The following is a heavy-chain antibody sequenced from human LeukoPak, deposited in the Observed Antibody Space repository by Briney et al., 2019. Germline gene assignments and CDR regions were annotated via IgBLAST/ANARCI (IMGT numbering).Heavy chain of an antibody. D-gene: IGHD3-10*01. CDR3: ARQPGAGWFDP. J-gene: IGHJ5*02. Sequence: GESLQISCKGPGYSFTSYWISWVRQMPGKGLEWMAIINPGDSDTRYSPSFQGQVTISADKSISTVYLQWGSLKASDTAMYYCARQPGAGWFDPWGQGTLVTVSS. CDR2: INPGDSDT. V-gene: IGHV5-51*01. CDR1: GYSFTSYW.